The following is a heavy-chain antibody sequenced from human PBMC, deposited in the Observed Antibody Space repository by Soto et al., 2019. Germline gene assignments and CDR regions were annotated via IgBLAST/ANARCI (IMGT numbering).Heavy chain of an antibody. D-gene: IGHD2-15*01. CDR3: VRESRSGGSF. V-gene: IGHV3-7*01. CDR1: GFTLSNYW. J-gene: IGHJ4*02. Sequence: EVQLVESGGGLVQPGGSLSLSCAASGFTLSNYWMSWVRQFPGKGLQWVANIRQDGSDKNYVGSLEGRFTISRDNAKNSVFLQLGSLRDEDTAVYYCVRESRSGGSFWGQGALVTVSS. CDR2: IRQDGSDK.